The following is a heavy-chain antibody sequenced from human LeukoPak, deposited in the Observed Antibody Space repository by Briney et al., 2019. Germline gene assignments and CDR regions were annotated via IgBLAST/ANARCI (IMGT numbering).Heavy chain of an antibody. Sequence: GGSLRLSCASSGFTFSSYAMSWVRQVPGKGLEWVSTIAMSGTATYYADSVKGRFTISRDNSKNTLYLQMNYLRDEDTAVYYCAKTGQLDSWGQGSLVTVSS. CDR1: GFTFSSYA. CDR2: IAMSGTAT. CDR3: AKTGQLDS. J-gene: IGHJ4*02. V-gene: IGHV3-23*05.